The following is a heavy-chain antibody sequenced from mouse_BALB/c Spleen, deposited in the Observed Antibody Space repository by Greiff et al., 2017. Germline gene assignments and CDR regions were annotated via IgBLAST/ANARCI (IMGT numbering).Heavy chain of an antibody. Sequence: QVQLKESGAELMKPGASVKISCKATGYTFSSYWIEWVKQRPGHGLEWIGEILPGSGSTNYNEKFKGKATFTADTSSNTAYRQLSSLTSEDSAVYYCAREDGNPKYYYAMDYWGQGTSVTVSS. V-gene: IGHV1-9*01. CDR1: GYTFSSYW. J-gene: IGHJ4*01. D-gene: IGHD2-1*01. CDR3: AREDGNPKYYYAMDY. CDR2: ILPGSGST.